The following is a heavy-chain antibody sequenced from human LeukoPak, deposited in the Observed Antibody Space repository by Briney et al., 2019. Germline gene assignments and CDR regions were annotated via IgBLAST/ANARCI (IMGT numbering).Heavy chain of an antibody. V-gene: IGHV3-15*01. J-gene: IGHJ4*02. D-gene: IGHD2-8*01. Sequence: PGGSLRLSCAASGFTFSNAWMSWVRQAPGKGLEWVGRIKSKTDGGTTDYAAPVKGRFTISRDDSKNTLYLQMNSLRDEDTAVYYCARERVEDCSNGVCYWLCDDWGQGALVTVSS. CDR2: IKSKTDGGTT. CDR1: GFTFSNAW. CDR3: ARERVEDCSNGVCYWLCDD.